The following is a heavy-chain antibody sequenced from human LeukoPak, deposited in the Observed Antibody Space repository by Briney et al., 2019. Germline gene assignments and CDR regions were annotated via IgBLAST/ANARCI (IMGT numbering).Heavy chain of an antibody. CDR1: GGTFSSYA. CDR2: IIPIFGTA. Sequence: SVKVSCKASGGTFSSYAISWVRQAPGQGLEWMGGIIPIFGTANYAQKFQGRVTITADEPTSTAYMELSSLRSEDTAVYYCARETNWGSPGAFDIWGQGTMVTVSS. CDR3: ARETNWGSPGAFDI. J-gene: IGHJ3*02. D-gene: IGHD7-27*01. V-gene: IGHV1-69*13.